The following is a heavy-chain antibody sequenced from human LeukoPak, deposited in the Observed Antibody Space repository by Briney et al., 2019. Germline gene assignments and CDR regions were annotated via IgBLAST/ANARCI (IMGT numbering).Heavy chain of an antibody. V-gene: IGHV4-59*08. CDR1: GGSISSYY. Sequence: PSETLSLTCTVSGGSISSYYWSWIRQPPGKGLEWIGFIYYSGNTKYKPSLKSRVTISVDTSKNQFSLKLTSVTAADTAVYYCARTAKNGPGDGMDVWGQGTTVTVSS. CDR3: ARTAKNGPGDGMDV. D-gene: IGHD2-8*01. J-gene: IGHJ6*02. CDR2: IYYSGNT.